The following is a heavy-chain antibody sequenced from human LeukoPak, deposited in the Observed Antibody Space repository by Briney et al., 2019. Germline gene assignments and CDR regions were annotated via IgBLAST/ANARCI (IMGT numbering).Heavy chain of an antibody. D-gene: IGHD2-2*01. V-gene: IGHV4-31*03. CDR3: ARVGSTSSPPGAFDI. CDR1: GGSISSGGYY. Sequence: SETLSLTCTVSGGSISSGGYYWSWIRQHPGEGLEWIGYIYYSGSTYYNPSLKSRVTISVDTSKNQFSLKLSSVTAADTAVYYCARVGSTSSPPGAFDIWGQGTMVTVSS. J-gene: IGHJ3*02. CDR2: IYYSGST.